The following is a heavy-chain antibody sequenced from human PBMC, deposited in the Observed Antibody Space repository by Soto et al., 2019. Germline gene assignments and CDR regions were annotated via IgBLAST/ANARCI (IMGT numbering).Heavy chain of an antibody. Sequence: QVQLVESEGGVVQPGRSLRLSCTASGFTFSNYGMHWVRQAPGKGLEWVTVISYDGNVAYYADSVKGRFTSSRDNSKNTPYLQMNSLRTEDTAVYYCAKEGPITSGYFDYWGQGTLVTVTS. V-gene: IGHV3-30*18. CDR3: AKEGPITSGYFDY. D-gene: IGHD2-2*01. CDR1: GFTFSNYG. CDR2: ISYDGNVA. J-gene: IGHJ4*02.